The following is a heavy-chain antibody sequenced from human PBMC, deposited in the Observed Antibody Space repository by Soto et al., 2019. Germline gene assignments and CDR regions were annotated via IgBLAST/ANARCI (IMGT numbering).Heavy chain of an antibody. CDR2: ISSNGGST. V-gene: IGHV3-64D*06. CDR1: GFTFSSYA. J-gene: IGHJ3*02. CDR3: VKDKTIVVVKEPSAFDI. Sequence: TGGSLRLSCSASGFTFSSYAMHWVRQAPGKGLEYVSAISSNGGSTYYADSVKGRFTISRDNSKNTLYLQMSSLRAEDTAVYYCVKDKTIVVVKEPSAFDIWGQGTMVTVSS. D-gene: IGHD3-22*01.